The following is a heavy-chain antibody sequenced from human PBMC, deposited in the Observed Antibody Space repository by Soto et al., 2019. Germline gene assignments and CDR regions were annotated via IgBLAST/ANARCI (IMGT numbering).Heavy chain of an antibody. CDR2: ISGSGGAT. V-gene: IGHV3-23*01. J-gene: IGHJ5*02. D-gene: IGHD3-3*01. CDR3: AKAGRPFYDLWSENRFDP. CDR1: GFTFRTYA. Sequence: EVQLLESGGGLAQPGGSQRLSCTASGFTFRTYAMTWVRQAPGKGLEWVSSISGSGGATYYADSVKGRFTISRDDSKNTLFLQMDSLRAEDTALYYCAKAGRPFYDLWSENRFDPWGQGTLVTVSS.